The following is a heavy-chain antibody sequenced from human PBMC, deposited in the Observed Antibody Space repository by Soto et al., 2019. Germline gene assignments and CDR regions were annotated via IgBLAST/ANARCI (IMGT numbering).Heavy chain of an antibody. J-gene: IGHJ4*02. D-gene: IGHD6-19*01. CDR1: GFTFSSYA. CDR2: ISGSGGST. CDR3: ASCPDQYSSGWGDFDY. V-gene: IGHV3-23*01. Sequence: GGSLRLSCAASGFTFSSYAMSWVRQAPGKGLEWVSAISGSGGSTYYADSVKGRFTISRDNSKNTLYLQMNSLRAEDTAVYYCASCPDQYSSGWGDFDYWGQGTLVTVSS.